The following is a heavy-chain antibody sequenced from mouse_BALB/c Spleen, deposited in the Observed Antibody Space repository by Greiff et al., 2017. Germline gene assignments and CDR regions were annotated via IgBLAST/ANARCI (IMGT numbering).Heavy chain of an antibody. J-gene: IGHJ2*01. CDR1: GDSITSGY. V-gene: IGHV3-8*02. CDR3: ARGGITTVVADY. D-gene: IGHD1-1*01. Sequence: EVKVEESGPSLVKPSQTLSLTCSVTGDSITSGYWNWIRKFPGNKLEYMGYISYSGSTYYNPSLKSRISITRDTSKNQYYLQLNSVTTEDTATYYCARGGITTVVADYWGQGTTLTVSS. CDR2: ISYSGST.